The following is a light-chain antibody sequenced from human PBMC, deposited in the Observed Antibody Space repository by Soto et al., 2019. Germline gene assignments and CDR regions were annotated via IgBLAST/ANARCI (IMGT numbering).Light chain of an antibody. CDR1: QSISSW. CDR2: KAS. V-gene: IGKV1-5*03. CDR3: QQYKSFSIT. Sequence: DIQMTQSPSTLSASVGDRVTITCRASQSISSWLAWYQQNPGKAPKLLIYKASSLESGVPSRFSGSGSGTEFTLTISSLQPDDFASYYFQQYKSFSITFGGGTKVEIK. J-gene: IGKJ4*01.